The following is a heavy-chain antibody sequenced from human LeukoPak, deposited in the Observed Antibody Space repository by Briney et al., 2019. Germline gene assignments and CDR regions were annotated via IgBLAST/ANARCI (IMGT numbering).Heavy chain of an antibody. D-gene: IGHD1-1*01. J-gene: IGHJ1*01. V-gene: IGHV3-74*03. CDR1: DFTFSSNW. CDR2: ISSDGSYT. CDR3: GRGFGTT. Sequence: GGSLRLSCTASDFTFSSNWTYWVRQPPGKGMVWVSCISSDGSYTTYADSVKGRFTISRDNAKNALYLQMNNLRPEGTAVYYCGRGFGTTWGQGTLVSVSS.